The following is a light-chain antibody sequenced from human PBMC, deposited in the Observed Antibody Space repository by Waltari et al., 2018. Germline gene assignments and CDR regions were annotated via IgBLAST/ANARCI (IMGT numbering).Light chain of an antibody. V-gene: IGLV2-8*01. CDR1: SSDVGGYNY. J-gene: IGLJ1*01. Sequence: QSALTQPPSASGSPGQSVTIHCTGTSSDVGGYNYVSWYQQHPGKAPKLMIYEVSKRPSGVPDRFSGSKSGNTASLTVSGLQAEDEADYYCSSYAGSNTYFFGTGTKVTVL. CDR3: SSYAGSNTYF. CDR2: EVS.